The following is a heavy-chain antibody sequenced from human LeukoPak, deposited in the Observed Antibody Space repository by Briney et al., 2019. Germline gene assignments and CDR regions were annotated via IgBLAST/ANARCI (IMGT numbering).Heavy chain of an antibody. CDR2: INHSGST. Sequence: PSETLSLTCAVYGGSFSGYYWSWIRQPPGKGLEWIGEINHSGSTNYNPSLKSQVTISVDTSKNQSSLKLSSVTAADTAVYYCARDDFWSRPGDVWGKGTTVTVSS. D-gene: IGHD3-3*01. J-gene: IGHJ6*04. CDR1: GGSFSGYY. V-gene: IGHV4-34*01. CDR3: ARDDFWSRPGDV.